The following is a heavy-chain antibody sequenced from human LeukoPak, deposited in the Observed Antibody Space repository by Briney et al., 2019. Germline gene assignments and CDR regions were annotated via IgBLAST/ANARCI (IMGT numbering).Heavy chain of an antibody. CDR2: XWYDGSNK. Sequence: GGSLRLSXAXSGFTFSNXXXXXXRQAPGKXXXXXXXXWYDGSNKYYADSVXGXXTXXRDNSKNTLYLQMNSLRAEDTAVYYCVRVAVAGNLNNWFDPWGQGTLVTVSS. D-gene: IGHD6-19*01. J-gene: IGHJ5*02. CDR1: GFTFSNXX. V-gene: IGHV3-33*01. CDR3: VRVAVAGNLNNWFDP.